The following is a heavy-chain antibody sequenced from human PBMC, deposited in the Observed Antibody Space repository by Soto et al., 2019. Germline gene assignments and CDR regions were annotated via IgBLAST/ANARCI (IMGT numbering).Heavy chain of an antibody. CDR2: IYPGDSDT. Sequence: GESLKISCKGSGYSFASYWIGWVRQMPGKGLEWIGIIYPGDSDTRYSPSFQGQVAISADRSITTAYLQWSTLKASDTAMYYCGMSPIVTLDPYYFDYWGHGTLVTVSS. CDR1: GYSFASYW. V-gene: IGHV5-51*01. J-gene: IGHJ4*01. D-gene: IGHD2-21*01. CDR3: GMSPIVTLDPYYFDY.